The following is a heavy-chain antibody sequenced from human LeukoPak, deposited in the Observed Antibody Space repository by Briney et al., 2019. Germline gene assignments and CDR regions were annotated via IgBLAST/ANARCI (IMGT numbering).Heavy chain of an antibody. CDR2: IIPIFGTA. CDR1: GGTFSSYA. V-gene: IGHV1-69*13. CDR3: ARGARRGSGWCVSGYYFDY. D-gene: IGHD6-19*01. J-gene: IGHJ4*02. Sequence: GASVKVSCKASGGTFSSYAISWVRQAPGQGLEWMGGIIPIFGTANYAQKFQGRVTITADESTSTAYMELSSLRSEDTAVYYCARGARRGSGWCVSGYYFDYWGQGTLVSVSA.